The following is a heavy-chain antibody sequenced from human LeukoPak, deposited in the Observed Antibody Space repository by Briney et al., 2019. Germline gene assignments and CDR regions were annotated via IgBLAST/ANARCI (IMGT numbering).Heavy chain of an antibody. D-gene: IGHD3-22*01. CDR3: ARGPYSYDSSSAFDI. CDR2: IYHSGST. V-gene: IGHV4-38-2*02. J-gene: IGHJ3*02. Sequence: NPSETLSLTCTVSGYSISSGYYWGWIRQPPGKGLEWIGSIYHSGSTYYNPSLKSRVTISVDTSKNQFSLKLSSVTAADTAVYFCARGPYSYDSSSAFDIWGQGTMVTVSS. CDR1: GYSISSGYY.